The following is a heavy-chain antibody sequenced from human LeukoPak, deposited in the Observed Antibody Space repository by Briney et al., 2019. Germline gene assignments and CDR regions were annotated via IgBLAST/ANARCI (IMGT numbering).Heavy chain of an antibody. D-gene: IGHD1-26*01. CDR1: GYTFTGYY. CDR3: ARDLPGGSYGVVDP. Sequence: GAPVKVSCKASGYTFTGYYMHWVRQAPGQGLEWMGWINPNSGGTNYAQKFQGRVTMTRDTSISTAYMELSRLRSDDTAVYYCARDLPGGSYGVVDPWGQGTLVTVSS. CDR2: INPNSGGT. J-gene: IGHJ5*02. V-gene: IGHV1-2*02.